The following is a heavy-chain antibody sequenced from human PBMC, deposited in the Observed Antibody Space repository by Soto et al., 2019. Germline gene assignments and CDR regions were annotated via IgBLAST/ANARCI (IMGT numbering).Heavy chain of an antibody. D-gene: IGHD6-6*01. V-gene: IGHV4-31*03. CDR2: NYYSGIT. J-gene: IGHJ6*02. Sequence: QVQLQESGPGLVKPSQTLSLTCTVSGGSISSGGYYWTWIRQHPGKGLEWIGYNYYSGITYYNPSLKSRVTISLDTSENQFTLKLSSVTAADTAVYYCARGSSIAGLYYGMDVWCQGTTVTVSS. CDR3: ARGSSIAGLYYGMDV. CDR1: GGSISSGGYY.